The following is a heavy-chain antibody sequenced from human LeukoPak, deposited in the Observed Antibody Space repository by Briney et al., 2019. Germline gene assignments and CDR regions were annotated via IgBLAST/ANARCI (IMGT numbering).Heavy chain of an antibody. J-gene: IGHJ4*02. CDR2: INSDGSSP. Sequence: GGSLRLSCAASGFTFSNWMHWVRPAPGKGLVWVSRINSDGSSPNYADSVKGRFTISRDNAKNTLYLQMNGLRAEDTAVYYCARGWNYALDYWGQGTLVTVSS. CDR1: GFTFSNW. D-gene: IGHD1-7*01. V-gene: IGHV3-74*01. CDR3: ARGWNYALDY.